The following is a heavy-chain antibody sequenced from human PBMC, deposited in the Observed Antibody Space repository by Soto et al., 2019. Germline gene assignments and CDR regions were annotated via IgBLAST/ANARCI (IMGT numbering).Heavy chain of an antibody. J-gene: IGHJ6*02. CDR1: GFTFSGYW. Sequence: GGSLRLSCAASGFTFSGYWMHWVRQAPGKGLVWVSQISSDGTDTTYADSVKGRFTVSRDNPESTLYLEMSSVRAEDTGVYYCARGSEVYYYYYGMDVWGQGTTVTVSS. CDR2: ISSDGTDT. V-gene: IGHV3-74*03. CDR3: ARGSEVYYYYYGMDV.